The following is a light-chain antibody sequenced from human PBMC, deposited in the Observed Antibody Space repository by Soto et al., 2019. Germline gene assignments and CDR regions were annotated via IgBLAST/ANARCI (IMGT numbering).Light chain of an antibody. J-gene: IGLJ1*01. CDR2: EVS. Sequence: QSVLTQPASVSGSPGQSITISRTGTRTDVGGYNFVSWYQQHPGKAPKLIVYEVSNRPSGVSNRFSGSKSDNTASLTISGLQAEDEADYYCCSYVSSKTYVFGTGTRSPS. V-gene: IGLV2-14*01. CDR3: CSYVSSKTYV. CDR1: RTDVGGYNF.